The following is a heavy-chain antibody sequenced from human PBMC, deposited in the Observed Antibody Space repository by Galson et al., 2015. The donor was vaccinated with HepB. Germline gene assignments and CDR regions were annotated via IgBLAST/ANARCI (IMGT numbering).Heavy chain of an antibody. CDR2: IHGGNNK. CDR1: GFSFRSHY. V-gene: IGHV3-53*01. CDR3: AQLGTGY. J-gene: IGHJ4*02. D-gene: IGHD6-13*01. Sequence: SLRLSCAASGFSFRSHYMNWVRQAPGKGLEWVSLIHGGNNKYYADSVKGRFTISRDDSSNTLYLQMNSLRAEDTAVYYCAQLGTGYWGQGTLVTVSS.